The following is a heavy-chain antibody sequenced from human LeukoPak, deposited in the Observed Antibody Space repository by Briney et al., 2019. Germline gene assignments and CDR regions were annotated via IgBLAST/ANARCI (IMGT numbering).Heavy chain of an antibody. CDR1: GGTFSSYA. CDR2: MSPDSGYT. D-gene: IGHD5-18*01. CDR3: ARVDTAMVAGGGDY. Sequence: ASVTVSCKASGGTFSSYAITWVRQATGQGLEWMGWMSPDSGYTGYAQTFQGRVTLTRNTSVSTAFMELSSLRSDDTAVYYCARVDTAMVAGGGDYWGQGTLVTVSS. V-gene: IGHV1-8*02. J-gene: IGHJ4*02.